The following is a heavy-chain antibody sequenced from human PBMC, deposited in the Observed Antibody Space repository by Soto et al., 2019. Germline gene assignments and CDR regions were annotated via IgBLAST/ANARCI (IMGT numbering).Heavy chain of an antibody. CDR2: IIPIIGTP. CDR3: AREKNIVVLPLLSLDF. Sequence: VQLVQSGAEVKKPGSSVIVSCKASGGTFDNYAISWERQAPGHGLEWMGGIIPIIGTPSYAQRFQGRVTFIADKSTRTAYMELRSLRSDDTAVYYCAREKNIVVLPLLSLDFWGQGAQVIVSS. D-gene: IGHD2-21*01. V-gene: IGHV1-69*06. CDR1: GGTFDNYA. J-gene: IGHJ4*02.